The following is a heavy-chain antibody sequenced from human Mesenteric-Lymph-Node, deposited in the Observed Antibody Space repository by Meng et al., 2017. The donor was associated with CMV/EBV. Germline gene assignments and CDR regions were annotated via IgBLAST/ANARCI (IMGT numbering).Heavy chain of an antibody. D-gene: IGHD2-2*01. Sequence: GGSLRLSCAASGFTFSSYNMSWVRQAPGKGLEWVSAISGSGGSTYYADSVKGRFTISRDNSKNTLFLQMNSLRAEDTAVYYCARVSRYQLLYHWFDSWGQGTLVTVSS. V-gene: IGHV3-23*01. J-gene: IGHJ5*01. CDR1: GFTFSSYN. CDR3: ARVSRYQLLYHWFDS. CDR2: ISGSGGST.